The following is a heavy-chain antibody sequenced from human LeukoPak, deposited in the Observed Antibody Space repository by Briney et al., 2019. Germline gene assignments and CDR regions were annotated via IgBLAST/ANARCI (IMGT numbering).Heavy chain of an antibody. Sequence: ASVKVSCKASGYAFVGYYIHWVRQDPGQRLEWMGWINPNSGGTNYAQNFQGRVTMTRDTSVSTACMELSSLRSGDTAVYYCARLADCSETSCRSFDYWGQGTLVTVSS. J-gene: IGHJ4*02. CDR3: ARLADCSETSCRSFDY. CDR1: GYAFVGYY. D-gene: IGHD2-2*01. CDR2: INPNSGGT. V-gene: IGHV1-2*02.